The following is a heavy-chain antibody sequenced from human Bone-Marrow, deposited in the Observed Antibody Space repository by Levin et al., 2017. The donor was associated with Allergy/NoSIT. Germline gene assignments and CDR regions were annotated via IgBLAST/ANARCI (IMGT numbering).Heavy chain of an antibody. CDR3: TRVSHCSGGSCYPNYDYYYYYMDV. V-gene: IGHV3-49*03. D-gene: IGHD2-15*01. Sequence: GESLKISCTASGFTFGDYAMSWFRQAPGKGLEWVGFIRSKAYGGTTEYAASVKGRFTISRDDSKSIAYLQMNSLKTEDTAVYYCTRVSHCSGGSCYPNYDYYYYYMDVWGKGTTVTVSS. CDR1: GFTFGDYA. CDR2: IRSKAYGGTT. J-gene: IGHJ6*03.